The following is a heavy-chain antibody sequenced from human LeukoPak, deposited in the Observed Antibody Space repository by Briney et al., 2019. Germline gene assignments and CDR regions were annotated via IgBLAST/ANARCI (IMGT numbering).Heavy chain of an antibody. D-gene: IGHD2-15*01. CDR1: GFIFGDYA. CDR2: IRSKAFGGTT. Sequence: GGSLRLSCTVSGFIFGDYAMSWVRQAPGKGLEWVGSIRSKAFGGTTEYAASVKGRFTISRDDSKSIAYLQMNSLKTEDTAVYYCTRDRVVATTTYYYYYGMDVWGQGTTVTVSS. V-gene: IGHV3-49*04. J-gene: IGHJ6*02. CDR3: TRDRVVATTTYYYYYGMDV.